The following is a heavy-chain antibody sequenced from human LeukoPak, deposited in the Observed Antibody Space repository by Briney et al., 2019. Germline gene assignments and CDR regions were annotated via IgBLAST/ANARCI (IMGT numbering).Heavy chain of an antibody. Sequence: SETLSLTCTVSGGSISSYYLSWIRQPPGKGLEWIGYIYYSGSTNYNPSLKSRVTISVDTSKNQFSLKLSSVTAADTAVYYCARRLYRSHNNWFDPWGQGTLVTVSS. CDR2: IYYSGST. J-gene: IGHJ5*02. CDR1: GGSISSYY. CDR3: ARRLYRSHNNWFDP. V-gene: IGHV4-59*08. D-gene: IGHD1-26*01.